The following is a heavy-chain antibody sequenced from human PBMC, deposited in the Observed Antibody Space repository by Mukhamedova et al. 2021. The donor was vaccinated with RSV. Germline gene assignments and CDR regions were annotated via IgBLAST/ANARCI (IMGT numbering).Heavy chain of an antibody. CDR2: GGS. CDR3: ARAGDSRTFHFFAC. J-gene: IGHJ4*02. V-gene: IGHV4-30-2*04. Sequence: GGSHYNPSLKSRVTISVDTSSKQFSLKLRSVTAADTAVYYCARAGDSRTFHFFACWGQGNLVT. D-gene: IGHD6-13*01.